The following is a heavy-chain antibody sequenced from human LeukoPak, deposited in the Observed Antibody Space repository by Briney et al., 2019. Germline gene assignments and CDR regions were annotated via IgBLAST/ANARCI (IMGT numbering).Heavy chain of an antibody. CDR1: GFTFSSYG. CDR3: SKPKPPYDILTGYEY. J-gene: IGHJ4*02. Sequence: GGSLRLSCAAPGFTFSSYGMPWVRQAPGKGLKWVAVIWYDGSNKYYADSVKGRFTISRDNSKNTLYLQMNSLRAEDTAVYFFSKPKPPYDILTGYEYWGQGTLVTVSS. CDR2: IWYDGSNK. D-gene: IGHD3-9*01. V-gene: IGHV3-33*06.